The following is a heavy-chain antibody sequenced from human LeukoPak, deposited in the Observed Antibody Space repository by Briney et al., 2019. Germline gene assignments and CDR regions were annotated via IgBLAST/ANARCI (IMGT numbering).Heavy chain of an antibody. CDR3: AGVGRDSSGYVTLTSAFDI. CDR1: GFTFSDYW. CDR2: IKQDGSEE. V-gene: IGHV3-7*03. Sequence: GGSLRLSCAASGFTFSDYWMVWVRQAPGKGLEWVATIKQDGSEEYYLDSVKGRFTISRDNAKKSLYLQMNSLRSEDTAVYYCAGVGRDSSGYVTLTSAFDIWGQGTMVTVSS. J-gene: IGHJ3*02. D-gene: IGHD3-22*01.